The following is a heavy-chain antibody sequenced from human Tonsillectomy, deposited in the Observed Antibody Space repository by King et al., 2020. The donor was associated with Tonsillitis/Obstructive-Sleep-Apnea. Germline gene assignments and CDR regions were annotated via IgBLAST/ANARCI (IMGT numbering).Heavy chain of an antibody. CDR2: IYYSGST. D-gene: IGHD3-10*01. Sequence: QLQESGPGLVKPSQTLSLTCTVSGGSISSGGYYWRWIRQHTGKGLEWIGYIYYSGSTYYNPSLKSRVTISVETSKNQFSLKLSSVTAADTAVYYCARVPMVRGGNWFDPWGQGTLVTVSS. V-gene: IGHV4-31*03. J-gene: IGHJ5*02. CDR1: GGSISSGGYY. CDR3: ARVPMVRGGNWFDP.